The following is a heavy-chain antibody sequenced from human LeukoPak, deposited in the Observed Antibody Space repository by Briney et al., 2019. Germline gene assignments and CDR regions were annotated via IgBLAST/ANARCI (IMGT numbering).Heavy chain of an antibody. CDR3: AKDRIAAAGTEPPAFDP. Sequence: GGSLRLSCAASGFTFSSYGMHWVRQAPGKGLEWVAVISYDGSNKYYADSVKGRFTISRDNSKNTLYLQMNSLRAEDTAVYYCAKDRIAAAGTEPPAFDPWGQGTLVTVSS. CDR1: GFTFSSYG. J-gene: IGHJ5*02. D-gene: IGHD6-13*01. V-gene: IGHV3-30*18. CDR2: ISYDGSNK.